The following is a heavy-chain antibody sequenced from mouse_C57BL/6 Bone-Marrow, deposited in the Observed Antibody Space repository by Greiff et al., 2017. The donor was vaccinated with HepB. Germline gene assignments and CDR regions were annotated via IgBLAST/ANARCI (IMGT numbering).Heavy chain of an antibody. CDR1: GYTFTSYG. V-gene: IGHV1-81*01. Sequence: QVQLQQSGAELARPGASVKLSCKASGYTFTSYGISWVKQRTGQGLEWIGEIYPRSGNTYYNEKFKGKATLTADKSSSTAYMELRSLTSEDSAVYFCARSSWKFAYWGQGTLVTVSA. CDR3: ARSSWKFAY. CDR2: IYPRSGNT. J-gene: IGHJ3*01.